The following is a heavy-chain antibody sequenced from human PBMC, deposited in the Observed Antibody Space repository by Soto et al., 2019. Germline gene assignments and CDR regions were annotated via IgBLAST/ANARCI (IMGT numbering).Heavy chain of an antibody. Sequence: QPGGSLRLSCAASGFTFSSYAMSWVRQAPGKGLEWVSAISGSGGSTYYADSVKGRFTISRDNSKNTLYLQMNSLRAEDTAVYYCAKEMGIAAAGIYYYYYYGMDVWGQGTTVTVSS. V-gene: IGHV3-23*01. CDR3: AKEMGIAAAGIYYYYYYGMDV. D-gene: IGHD6-13*01. CDR1: GFTFSSYA. CDR2: ISGSGGST. J-gene: IGHJ6*02.